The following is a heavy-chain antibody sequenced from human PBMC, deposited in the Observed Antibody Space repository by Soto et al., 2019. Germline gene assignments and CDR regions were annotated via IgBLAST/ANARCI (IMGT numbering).Heavy chain of an antibody. D-gene: IGHD3-9*01. Sequence: WASVKVSCKASGGTFSSYAISWVRQAPGQGLERMGGIIPIFGTANYAQKFQGRVTITADESTSTAYMELSSLRSEDTAVYYCARALSGRPKRLFYAFDIWGQGTMVTVSS. CDR2: IIPIFGTA. V-gene: IGHV1-69*13. CDR1: GGTFSSYA. CDR3: ARALSGRPKRLFYAFDI. J-gene: IGHJ3*02.